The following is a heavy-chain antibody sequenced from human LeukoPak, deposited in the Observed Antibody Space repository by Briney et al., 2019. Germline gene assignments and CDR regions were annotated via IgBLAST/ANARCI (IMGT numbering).Heavy chain of an antibody. J-gene: IGHJ6*02. CDR3: ARGRGDGYNLLSYYYYYYGMDV. D-gene: IGHD5-24*01. Sequence: PGGSLRLSCAASGFTVSSNYMSWVRQAPGKGLEWVSVIYSGGSTYYADSVKGRFTISRDNSKNTLYLQMNSLRAEDTAVYYCARGRGDGYNLLSYYYYYYGMDVWGQGTTVTVSS. V-gene: IGHV3-53*01. CDR2: IYSGGST. CDR1: GFTVSSNY.